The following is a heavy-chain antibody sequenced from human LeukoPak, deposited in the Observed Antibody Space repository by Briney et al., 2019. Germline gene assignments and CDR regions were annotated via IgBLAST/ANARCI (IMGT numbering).Heavy chain of an antibody. CDR2: IYYSGST. D-gene: IGHD4-17*01. CDR1: GYSISTNNW. V-gene: IGHV4-28*01. J-gene: IGHJ4*02. CDR3: AGRLDYGYWDY. Sequence: PSETLSLTCAVSGYSISTNNWWGWIRQPPGKGLEWIGYIYYSGSTNYNPSLKSRVTISVDTSKNQFSLKLSSVTAADTAVYYCAGRLDYGYWDYWGQGTLVTVSS.